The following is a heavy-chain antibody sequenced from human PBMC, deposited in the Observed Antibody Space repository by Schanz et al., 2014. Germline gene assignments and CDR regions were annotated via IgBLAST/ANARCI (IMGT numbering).Heavy chain of an antibody. V-gene: IGHV3-23*04. CDR2: ISGSGGST. CDR1: GFTFSTYA. CDR3: ASPSGYSDYGTYFDF. J-gene: IGHJ4*02. D-gene: IGHD5-12*01. Sequence: EVKLVESGGGAVRPGGSLRLSCAASGFTFSTYAMSWVRQAPGKGLEWVSAISGSGGSTYYADSVEGRFTISRDNSRNTLYLQMNSLRTEDTAVYYCASPSGYSDYGTYFDFWGQGTLVTVSS.